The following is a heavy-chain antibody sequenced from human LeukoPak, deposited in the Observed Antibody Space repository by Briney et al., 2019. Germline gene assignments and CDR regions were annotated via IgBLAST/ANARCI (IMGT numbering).Heavy chain of an antibody. J-gene: IGHJ4*02. CDR2: ITHGAIL. CDR1: GGGSFSDYS. CDR3: ARGRGEAAGLDH. Sequence: SETLSLTCAVSGGGSFSDYSWNWIRQSPGKGLEWVGEITHGAILNYNSSLKGRVAISVDTSKSQVSLKLDSMTAADTAMYYCARGRGEAAGLDHWGQGTLVTVSS. D-gene: IGHD6-13*01. V-gene: IGHV4-34*01.